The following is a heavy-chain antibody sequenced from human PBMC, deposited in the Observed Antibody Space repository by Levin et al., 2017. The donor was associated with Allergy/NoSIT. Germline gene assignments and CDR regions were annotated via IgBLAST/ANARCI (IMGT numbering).Heavy chain of an antibody. D-gene: IGHD2-2*01. CDR1: GFTFSSYW. V-gene: IGHV3-7*01. Sequence: GESLKISCAASGFTFSSYWMSWVRQAPGKGLEWVANIKQDGSEKKYVDSVKGRFTISRDNAKNSLYLQMNSLRAEDTAVYFCARPLCRSSTCSFYFDYWGQGTLVTVSS. J-gene: IGHJ4*02. CDR2: IKQDGSEK. CDR3: ARPLCRSSTCSFYFDY.